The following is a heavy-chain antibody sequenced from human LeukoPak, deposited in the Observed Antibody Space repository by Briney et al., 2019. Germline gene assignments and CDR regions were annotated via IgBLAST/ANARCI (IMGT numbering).Heavy chain of an antibody. CDR2: IRSNIYGGTT. V-gene: IGHV3-49*04. Sequence: GGSLRLSCAASGFTFSSYSMNWVRQAPGEGLEWVGFIRSNIYGGTTQYAASVKGRFTISRDDSKSIAYLQMNNLKTEDTAMYYCSRGSSYFVYWGQGTLVTVSS. J-gene: IGHJ4*02. CDR1: GFTFSSYS. D-gene: IGHD6-19*01. CDR3: SRGSSYFVY.